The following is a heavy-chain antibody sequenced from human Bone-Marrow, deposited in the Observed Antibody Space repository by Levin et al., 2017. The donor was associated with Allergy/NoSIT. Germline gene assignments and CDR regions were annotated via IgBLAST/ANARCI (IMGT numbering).Heavy chain of an antibody. J-gene: IGHJ4*02. D-gene: IGHD3-10*01. V-gene: IGHV3-11*03. CDR2: ISSSSSYT. CDR3: ASGLLWFGELLYPPDY. CDR1: GFTFSDYY. Sequence: GESLKISCAASGFTFSDYYMSWIRQAPGKGLEWVSYISSSSSYTNYADSVKGRFTISRDNDKNSLYLQMNSLRAEDTAVYYCASGLLWFGELLYPPDYWGQGTLVTVSS.